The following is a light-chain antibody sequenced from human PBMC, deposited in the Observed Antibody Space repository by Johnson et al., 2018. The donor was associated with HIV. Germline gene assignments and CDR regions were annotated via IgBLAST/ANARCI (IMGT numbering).Light chain of an antibody. J-gene: IGLJ1*01. V-gene: IGLV1-51*01. CDR2: DNN. CDR3: ATWDSSLSGGV. CDR1: SSNIGNNY. Sequence: QSVLTQPPSVSAAPGQKVTISCSGSSSNIGNNYVSWYQQLPGTAPKLLIYDNNKRPSGIPDRFSGSKSGTSATLGITGLQTWDEADSYYATWDSSLSGGVFGTGTKVTVL.